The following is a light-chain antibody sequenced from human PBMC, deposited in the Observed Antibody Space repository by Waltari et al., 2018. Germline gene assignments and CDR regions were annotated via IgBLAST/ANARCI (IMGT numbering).Light chain of an antibody. V-gene: IGKV3-11*01. CDR3: QERSNWPGGA. J-gene: IGKJ4*01. Sequence: EIVLTQSPATLSLSPGERATISCRASQSIRTYLAWYQHRPGQAPRLLIYDASNRATDIPARFSGSGSGTDFTLTISSLQPEDFAVYYCQERSNWPGGAFGGGTTVEI. CDR1: QSIRTY. CDR2: DAS.